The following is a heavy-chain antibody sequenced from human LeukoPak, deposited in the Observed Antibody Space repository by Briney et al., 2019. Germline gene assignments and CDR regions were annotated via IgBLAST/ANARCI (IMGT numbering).Heavy chain of an antibody. Sequence: PSETLSLTCAVSGYSISSGYYWGWIRQPPGKGLEWIGTIYHSGSTYYNPSLKSRVTISVDTSKNHFSLNLNAVTAADTAVYYCARGGRQSPVTSNWFDPWGQGTLVTVSS. V-gene: IGHV4-38-2*01. CDR2: IYHSGST. D-gene: IGHD4-17*01. CDR3: ARGGRQSPVTSNWFDP. CDR1: GYSISSGYY. J-gene: IGHJ5*02.